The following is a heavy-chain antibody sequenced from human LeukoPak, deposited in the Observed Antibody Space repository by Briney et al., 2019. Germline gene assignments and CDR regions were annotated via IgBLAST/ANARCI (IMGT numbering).Heavy chain of an antibody. CDR1: GITFRNAC. D-gene: IGHD2/OR15-2a*01. J-gene: IGHJ4*02. CDR2: MKSKTDGGTT. Sequence: GGSQIPLCAASGITFRNACVSWVRQAPGKGLEWVGRMKSKTDGGTTDYAAPVKGRFTISRDDSQDTLYLQMNSLKTEDTAVYYCLHLNKPDDWGQ. CDR3: LHLNKPDD. V-gene: IGHV3-15*01.